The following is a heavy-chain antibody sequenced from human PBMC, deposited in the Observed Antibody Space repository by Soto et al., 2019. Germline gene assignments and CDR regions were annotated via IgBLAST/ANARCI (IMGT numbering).Heavy chain of an antibody. Sequence: PGESLKISCKASGYSFTTYWIAWVRQMPGKGLEWMGIIYPGDSDPRYSPSIQGHVPFSVDKSISTAYLQWRSLKASDTAMYYCARLETTVTRRSFDFWAQGTLVTVSS. CDR3: ARLETTVTRRSFDF. J-gene: IGHJ4*02. V-gene: IGHV5-51*01. CDR1: GYSFTTYW. D-gene: IGHD4-4*01. CDR2: IYPGDSDP.